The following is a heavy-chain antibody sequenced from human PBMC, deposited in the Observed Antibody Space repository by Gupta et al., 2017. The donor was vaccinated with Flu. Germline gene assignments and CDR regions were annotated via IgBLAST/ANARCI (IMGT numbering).Heavy chain of an antibody. CDR2: ISSSGSTI. Sequence: EVQLVESGGGLVQPGGSLRLSCAASGFTFSSYEMNWVRQAPGKGLEWVSYISSSGSTIYYADSVKGRFTISRDNAKNSLYLQMNSLRAEDTAVYYCARDPGPSRITICGVVTPYFDYWGQGTLVTVSS. D-gene: IGHD3-3*01. V-gene: IGHV3-48*03. J-gene: IGHJ4*02. CDR1: GFTFSSYE. CDR3: ARDPGPSRITICGVVTPYFDY.